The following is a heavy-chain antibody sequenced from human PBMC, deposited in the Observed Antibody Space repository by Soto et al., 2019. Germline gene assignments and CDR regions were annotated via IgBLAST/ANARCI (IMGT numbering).Heavy chain of an antibody. CDR3: ARDQPGYSYGYGLRY. D-gene: IGHD5-18*01. Sequence: EVQLVESGGGLVKPGGSLRLSCAASGFTFSSYSMNWVRQAPGKGLEWVSSISSSSSYIYYADSVKGRFTISRDNAKNSLYRQMNSLRADDTAVYYCARDQPGYSYGYGLRYWGQGTLVNVSS. V-gene: IGHV3-21*01. CDR1: GFTFSSYS. J-gene: IGHJ4*02. CDR2: ISSSSSYI.